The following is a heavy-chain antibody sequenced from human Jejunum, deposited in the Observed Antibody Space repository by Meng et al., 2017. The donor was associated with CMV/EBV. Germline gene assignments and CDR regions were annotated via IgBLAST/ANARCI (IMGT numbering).Heavy chain of an antibody. J-gene: IGHJ4*02. V-gene: IGHV1-18*01. CDR2: SSTSNGNT. CDR3: VRDFWSDFYAY. D-gene: IGHD3-3*01. CDR1: GYTFTTYG. Sequence: VQLVQTGAEAKKPGASLKVSCKTSGYTFTTYGISWVPQAPGQGLEWVGWSSTSNGNTHYAQKVQDRVTMTTDTSTSTAYMELRSLTSDDTAVYYCVRDFWSDFYAYWGQGTLVTVSS.